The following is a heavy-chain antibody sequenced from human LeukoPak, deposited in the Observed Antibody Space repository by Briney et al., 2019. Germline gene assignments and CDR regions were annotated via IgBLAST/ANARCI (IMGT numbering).Heavy chain of an antibody. Sequence: SETLSLTCTVSGGSINNYYWSWIRQPPGKGLEWIAYIYETGHTGYNPSLKTRVTISLDTSKNQFSLKLNSVTTADTAVYYCARHFLRGGFDSWGQGTLVAVSS. CDR2: IYETGHT. D-gene: IGHD5-12*01. V-gene: IGHV4-59*08. CDR1: GGSINNYY. CDR3: ARHFLRGGFDS. J-gene: IGHJ4*02.